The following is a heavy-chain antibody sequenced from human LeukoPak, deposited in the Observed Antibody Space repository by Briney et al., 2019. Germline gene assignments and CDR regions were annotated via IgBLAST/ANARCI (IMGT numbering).Heavy chain of an antibody. Sequence: AGGSLRLSCAASGFTFDDYGMSWVRQAPGKGLEGVSGINLNGGSTGYADSVKGRFTISRDKAKNSLYLQMNRLRAEDTALYYCAREGGSSSWRDYWGQGTLVTVSS. CDR2: INLNGGST. CDR1: GFTFDDYG. V-gene: IGHV3-20*04. CDR3: AREGGSSSWRDY. J-gene: IGHJ4*02. D-gene: IGHD6-13*01.